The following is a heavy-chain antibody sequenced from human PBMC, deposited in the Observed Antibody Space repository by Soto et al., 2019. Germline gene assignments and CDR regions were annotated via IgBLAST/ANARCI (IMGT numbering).Heavy chain of an antibody. V-gene: IGHV3-23*01. D-gene: IGHD2-15*01. CDR2: ISGSGGST. J-gene: IGHJ3*02. Sequence: GGSLRLSCAASGFTFSSYAMSWVRQAPGKGLEWVSAISGSGGSTYYADSVKGRFTISRDNSKNTLYLQMNSLRAEDTAVYYCAKESNIVVVVAATRGAFDIWGQGTMVTVSS. CDR1: GFTFSSYA. CDR3: AKESNIVVVVAATRGAFDI.